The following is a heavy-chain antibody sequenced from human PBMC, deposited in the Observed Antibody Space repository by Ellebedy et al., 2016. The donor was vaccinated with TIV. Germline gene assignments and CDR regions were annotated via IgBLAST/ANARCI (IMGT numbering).Heavy chain of an antibody. Sequence: ASVKVSCKGSGYSFTSYWISWVRQMPGKGLEWMGRIDPSDSYTNYSPSFQGHVTISADKSISTAYLQWSSLKASDTAMYYCARHLPWFDPWGQGTLVTVSS. V-gene: IGHV5-10-1*01. CDR2: IDPSDSYT. CDR1: GYSFTSYW. CDR3: ARHLPWFDP. J-gene: IGHJ5*02.